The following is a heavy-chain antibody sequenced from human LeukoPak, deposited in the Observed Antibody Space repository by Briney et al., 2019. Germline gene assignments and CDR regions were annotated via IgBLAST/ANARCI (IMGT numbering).Heavy chain of an antibody. Sequence: GGSLRLSCAASGFTFSGYWMTWVRQAPGKGLEWVANVNQDGNNKNYVESVKGRFTISRDNAKNTLYLQMNSLRAEDTAVYYCAKGLMSGYYDILTGLAWGQGTLVTVSS. CDR1: GFTFSGYW. CDR2: VNQDGNNK. D-gene: IGHD3-9*01. V-gene: IGHV3-7*03. J-gene: IGHJ5*02. CDR3: AKGLMSGYYDILTGLA.